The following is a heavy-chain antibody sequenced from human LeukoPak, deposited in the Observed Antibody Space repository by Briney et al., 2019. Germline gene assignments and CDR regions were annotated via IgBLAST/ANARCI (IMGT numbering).Heavy chain of an antibody. J-gene: IGHJ5*02. CDR1: GGSISSYY. Sequence: SETLSLACTVSGGSISSYYWSWIRQPPGKGLEWIGYIYYSGSTNYNPSLKSRVTISVDTSKNQFSLKLSSVTAADTAVYYCARDKPPGWGWFDPWGQGTLVTVSS. D-gene: IGHD6-19*01. CDR2: IYYSGST. CDR3: ARDKPPGWGWFDP. V-gene: IGHV4-59*01.